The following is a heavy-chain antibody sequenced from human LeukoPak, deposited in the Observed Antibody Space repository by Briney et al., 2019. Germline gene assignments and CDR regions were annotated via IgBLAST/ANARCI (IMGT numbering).Heavy chain of an antibody. V-gene: IGHV3-53*01. CDR3: AREQGSGSYEIDY. J-gene: IGHJ4*02. D-gene: IGHD1-26*01. Sequence: QAGGSLRLSCTVSGFIFDSYAMSWVRQAPGKGLEWVSVIYSGGSTYYADSVKGRFTISRDNSKNTLYLQMNSLRAEDTAVYYCAREQGSGSYEIDYWGQGTLVTVSS. CDR1: GFIFDSYA. CDR2: IYSGGST.